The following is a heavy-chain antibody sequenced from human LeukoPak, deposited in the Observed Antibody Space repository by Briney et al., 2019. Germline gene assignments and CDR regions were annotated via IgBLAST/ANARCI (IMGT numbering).Heavy chain of an antibody. V-gene: IGHV5-51*01. CDR1: GYSFTSYW. J-gene: IGHJ3*02. Sequence: GDSLKISCKRSGYSFTSYWIGWLRQMPGKGLEGMGIFYPGDSDTRYSPSFQGQVTISADKSISTAYLQWSSLKASDTDMYYCARRIRDGYNFDAFDIWGQGTMVTVSS. D-gene: IGHD5-24*01. CDR2: FYPGDSDT. CDR3: ARRIRDGYNFDAFDI.